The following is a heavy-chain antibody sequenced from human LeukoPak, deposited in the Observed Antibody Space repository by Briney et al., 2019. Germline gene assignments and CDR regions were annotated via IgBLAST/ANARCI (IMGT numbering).Heavy chain of an antibody. CDR3: ARFRSSLYGIDV. J-gene: IGHJ6*02. CDR1: GGSISSYY. D-gene: IGHD6-6*01. CDR2: IYHSGST. Sequence: SETLSLTCTVSGGSISSYYGSWIRQPPGKGLEWIGYIYHSGSTNYNPSLKSRVTISLDTSKNQFSLKLHSVTAADTAVYYCARFRSSLYGIDVWGQGITVTVSS. V-gene: IGHV4-59*01.